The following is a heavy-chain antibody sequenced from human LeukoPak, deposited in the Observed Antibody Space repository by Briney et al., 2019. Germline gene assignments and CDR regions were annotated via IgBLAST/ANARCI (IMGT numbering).Heavy chain of an antibody. Sequence: SETLSLTCTVSGGSISSSSYYWGWIRQPPGKGLEWIGSIYYSGSTYYNPSLKSRVTISVDTSMNQFSLKLSSVTAADTAVYYCAGLGGPPPPPRSGIVGATALPSFDYWGQGTLVTVSS. CDR1: GGSISSSSYY. CDR2: IYYSGST. CDR3: AGLGGPPPPPRSGIVGATALPSFDY. J-gene: IGHJ4*02. D-gene: IGHD1-26*01. V-gene: IGHV4-39*01.